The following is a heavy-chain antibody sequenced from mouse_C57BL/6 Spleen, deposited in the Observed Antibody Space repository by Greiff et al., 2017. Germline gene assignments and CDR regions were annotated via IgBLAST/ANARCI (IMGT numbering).Heavy chain of an antibody. V-gene: IGHV10-1*01. J-gene: IGHJ4*01. CDR1: GFSFNTYA. Sequence: EVNLVESGGGLVQPKGSLKLSCAASGFSFNTYAMNWVRQAPGKGLEWVARIRSKSNNYATYYADSVKDRFTISRDDSESMLYLQMNNLKTEDTAMYYCVRQGKGYAMDYWGQGTSVTVSS. CDR2: IRSKSNNYAT. CDR3: VRQGKGYAMDY.